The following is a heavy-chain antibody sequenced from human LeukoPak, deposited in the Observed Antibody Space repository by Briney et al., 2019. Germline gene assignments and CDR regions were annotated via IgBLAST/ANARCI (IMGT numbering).Heavy chain of an antibody. V-gene: IGHV1-18*01. CDR3: ARDFSSSWYYYAFDI. D-gene: IGHD6-13*01. Sequence: ASVKVSCKASGYTFTSYGISWVRQAPGQGLEWMGWISAYNGNTNYAQKLQGRVTMTTDTSTSTAYMELRSLRSDDTAVYYCARDFSSSWYYYAFDIWGQGTMVTVSS. J-gene: IGHJ3*02. CDR1: GYTFTSYG. CDR2: ISAYNGNT.